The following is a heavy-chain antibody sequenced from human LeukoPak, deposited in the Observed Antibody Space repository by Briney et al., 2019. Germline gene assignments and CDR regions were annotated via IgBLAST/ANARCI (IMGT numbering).Heavy chain of an antibody. CDR1: GGSISSYY. J-gene: IGHJ6*02. CDR2: IYYSGTT. V-gene: IGHV4-59*01. Sequence: SETLSLTCTVSGGSISSYYWSWIRQPPGKGLEWSGYIYYSGTTTYNPSLKSRVTISVDTSKNQFSLKLNSVTAADTAVYYCARDRITMVRGALRYYGMDVWGQGTTVTVSS. D-gene: IGHD3-10*01. CDR3: ARDRITMVRGALRYYGMDV.